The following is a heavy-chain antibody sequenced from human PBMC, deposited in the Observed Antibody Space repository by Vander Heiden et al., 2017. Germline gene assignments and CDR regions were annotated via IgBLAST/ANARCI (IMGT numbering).Heavy chain of an antibody. J-gene: IGHJ4*02. Sequence: EVQTVQSGEEVNKPGESLKISCQGSGYPFTRRWVGWVRQVPGKGLDWMVIFFPGATNFEYNPSFQGQVTISTDNSVSTAYLHFNSLKTSDTAIYYCVSSHCSGGKCPIDSWGRGTLVTVSS. CDR1: GYPFTRRW. V-gene: IGHV5-51*01. CDR2: FFPGATNF. CDR3: VSSHCSGGKCPIDS. D-gene: IGHD2-15*01.